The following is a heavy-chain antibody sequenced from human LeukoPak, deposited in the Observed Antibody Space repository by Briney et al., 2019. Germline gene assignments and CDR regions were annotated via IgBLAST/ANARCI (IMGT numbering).Heavy chain of an antibody. CDR2: IYYSGTT. V-gene: IGHV4-59*01. CDR1: GGSISSYY. Sequence: PSETLSLTCTVSGGSISSYYWNWIRQPPGKGLEWIGYIYYSGTTNYNPSLKSRVTISVDTSRNQFSLKLSSVTAADTAVYYCARGLRRRGINLDNWGQGTLVTVSS. J-gene: IGHJ4*02. CDR3: ARGLRRRGINLDN. D-gene: IGHD3-10*01.